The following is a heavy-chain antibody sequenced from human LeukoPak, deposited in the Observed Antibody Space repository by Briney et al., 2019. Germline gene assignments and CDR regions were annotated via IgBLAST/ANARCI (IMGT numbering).Heavy chain of an antibody. J-gene: IGHJ4*02. CDR3: ARGRGSYYFDY. CDR1: GFTVSTNY. Sequence: GGSLRLSCAASGFTVSTNYMSWVRQAPGKGLEWVAVIYSGGSTYYADSVKGRFTISRDNSKNTLYLQMNSLRAEDTAVYYCARGRGSYYFDYWGQGTLVTVSS. CDR2: IYSGGST. V-gene: IGHV3-53*01. D-gene: IGHD1-26*01.